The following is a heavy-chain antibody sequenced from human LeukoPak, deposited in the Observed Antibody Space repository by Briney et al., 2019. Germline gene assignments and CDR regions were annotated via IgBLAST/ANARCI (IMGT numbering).Heavy chain of an antibody. CDR1: GGSISSYY. D-gene: IGHD3-3*01. V-gene: IGHV4-59*08. CDR2: IYYSGST. CDR3: ARHGDQSYYDFWSGSEYYYYGMDV. Sequence: PSETLSLICTVSGGSISSYYWSRIRQPPGKGLEWIGYIYYSGSTNYNPSLKSRVTISVDTSKNQFSLKLSSVTAADTAVYYCARHGDQSYYDFWSGSEYYYYGMDVWGQGTTVTVSS. J-gene: IGHJ6*02.